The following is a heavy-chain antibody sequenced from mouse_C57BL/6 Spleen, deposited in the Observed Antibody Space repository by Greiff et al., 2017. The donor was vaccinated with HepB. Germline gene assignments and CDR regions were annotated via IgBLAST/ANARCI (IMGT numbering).Heavy chain of an antibody. J-gene: IGHJ1*03. CDR2: IYPGDGDT. D-gene: IGHD2-1*01. CDR1: GYAFSSSW. CDR3: AKDYANDWYFDV. Sequence: QVQLQQSGPELVKPGASVKISCKASGYAFSSSWMNWVKQRPGKGLEWIGRIYPGDGDTNYNGKFKGKATLTADKSTSTAYMQLSSLTSEDSAVYFCAKDYANDWYFDVWGTGTTVTVSS. V-gene: IGHV1-82*01.